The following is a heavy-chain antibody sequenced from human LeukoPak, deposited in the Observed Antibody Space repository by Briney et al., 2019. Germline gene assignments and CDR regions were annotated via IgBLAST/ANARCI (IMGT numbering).Heavy chain of an antibody. D-gene: IGHD2-2*01. Sequence: ASVKVSCKASGYTFTGYYMHWVRQAPGQGLEWMGWINPNSGGTNYAQKFQGRVTMTRDTSISTAYMELSRLRSDDTAVYYCAKDEYCSSTSCPANAFDIWGQGTMVTVSS. V-gene: IGHV1-2*02. CDR2: INPNSGGT. J-gene: IGHJ3*02. CDR3: AKDEYCSSTSCPANAFDI. CDR1: GYTFTGYY.